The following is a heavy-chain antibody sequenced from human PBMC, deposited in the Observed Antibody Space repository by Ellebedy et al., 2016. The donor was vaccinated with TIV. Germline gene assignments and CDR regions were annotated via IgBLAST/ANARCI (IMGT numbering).Heavy chain of an antibody. V-gene: IGHV1-46*01. CDR2: INPSGGWT. CDR1: GYTFTSYY. D-gene: IGHD3-9*01. CDR3: ARGAADYDVLTGTGEYFQH. J-gene: IGHJ1*01. Sequence: ASVKVSCKASGYTFTSYYMDWVRQAPGQGLEWMGIINPSGGWTKNTQKFQGRVTMTRDTSTSTVYLELSSLRSEDTAVYYCARGAADYDVLTGTGEYFQHWGQGTLVTVSS.